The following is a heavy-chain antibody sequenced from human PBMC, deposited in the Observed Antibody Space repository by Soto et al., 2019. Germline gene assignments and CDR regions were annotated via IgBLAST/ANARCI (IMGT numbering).Heavy chain of an antibody. Sequence: PXESLKIFWKGSGYSFTSYLVVWVRQMPGKGLDWMGIIYPGDSDTIYSPSFQGQVTISADKSISTAYLQWSSLKASDTAMYYCARLDSRAPDLWRGYYSRGGGWFDPWGQGTLVTVSS. CDR3: ARLDSRAPDLWRGYYSRGGGWFDP. CDR1: GYSFTSYL. V-gene: IGHV5-51*01. J-gene: IGHJ5*02. D-gene: IGHD3-3*01. CDR2: IYPGDSDT.